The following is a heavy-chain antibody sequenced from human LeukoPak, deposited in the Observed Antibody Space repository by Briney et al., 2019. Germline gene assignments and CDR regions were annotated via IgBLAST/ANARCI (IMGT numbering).Heavy chain of an antibody. V-gene: IGHV3-43D*03. J-gene: IGHJ6*03. CDR2: ISWDGGST. CDR3: AKDMDDHYYYMDV. D-gene: IGHD2-2*03. CDR1: GFTFDDYA. Sequence: GGSLRLSCAASGFTFDDYAMHWVRQAPGKGLEWVSLISWDGGSTYYADSVKGRFTIARDNSKNSLYLQMNSLRAEDTALYYCAKDMDDHYYYMDVWGKGTTVTVSS.